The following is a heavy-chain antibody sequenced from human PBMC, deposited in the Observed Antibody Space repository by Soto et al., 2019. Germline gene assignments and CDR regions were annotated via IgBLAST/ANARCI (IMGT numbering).Heavy chain of an antibody. CDR1: GFTCSSYA. J-gene: IGHJ3*02. D-gene: IGHD3-10*01. V-gene: IGHV3-23*01. CDR3: AKVWFGNAFDI. Sequence: VGSLRLSCAASGFTCSSYAMSWVRQAPGKGLEWVSAISGSGGSTYYAASVKGRFTISRDNSKNTLYLQMNSLRAEDTAVYYCAKVWFGNAFDIWGQGTMVTVSS. CDR2: ISGSGGST.